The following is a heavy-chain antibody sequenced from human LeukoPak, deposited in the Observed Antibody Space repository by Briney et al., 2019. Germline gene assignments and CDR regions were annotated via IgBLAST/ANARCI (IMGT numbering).Heavy chain of an antibody. CDR1: GFTFSSYA. CDR3: ARETGYCSGGSCYEDYYYGMDV. J-gene: IGHJ6*02. D-gene: IGHD2-15*01. V-gene: IGHV3-23*01. Sequence: GGSLRLSCAASGFTFSSYAMSWVRQAPGKGLEWVSAISGSGGSTYYADSVKGRFTISRDNSKNTLYLQMNSLRAEDTAVYYCARETGYCSGGSCYEDYYYGMDVWGQGTTVTVSS. CDR2: ISGSGGST.